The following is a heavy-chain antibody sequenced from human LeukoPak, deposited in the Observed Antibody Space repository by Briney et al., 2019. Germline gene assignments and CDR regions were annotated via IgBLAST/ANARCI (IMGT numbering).Heavy chain of an antibody. CDR2: ISAYNGNT. J-gene: IGHJ3*02. CDR3: ARDSRSSTLSQSAFDI. V-gene: IGHV1-18*01. D-gene: IGHD2-2*01. Sequence: ASVKVSCKASGYTFTSYGISWVRQAPGQGLEWMGWISAYNGNTNYAQKLQGRVTMTTDTSTSTAYVELRSLRSDDTAVYYCARDSRSSTLSQSAFDIWGQGTMVTVSS. CDR1: GYTFTSYG.